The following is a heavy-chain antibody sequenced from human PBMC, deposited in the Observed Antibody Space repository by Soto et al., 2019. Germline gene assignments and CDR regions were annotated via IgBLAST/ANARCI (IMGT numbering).Heavy chain of an antibody. CDR2: IYHRGNT. CDR1: GGSISSCSYY. Sequence: SETLSLTCTVSGGSISSCSYYWGWIRQPPGKGLEWIGNIYHRGNTYYNPSLKSRVTISVDTSKNQFSLKLSSVTAADTAVYYCASWSGYEQGRFDYWGQGTLVTVSS. D-gene: IGHD5-12*01. CDR3: ASWSGYEQGRFDY. V-gene: IGHV4-39*07. J-gene: IGHJ4*02.